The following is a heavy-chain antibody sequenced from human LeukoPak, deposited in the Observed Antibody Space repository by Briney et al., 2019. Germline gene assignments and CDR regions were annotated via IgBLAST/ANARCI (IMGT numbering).Heavy chain of an antibody. CDR1: GFTFSSYE. CDR3: ARALLWFGELFN. J-gene: IGHJ4*02. D-gene: IGHD3-10*01. Sequence: GGSLRLSCAASGFTFSSYEMNWVRQAPGKGLEWVSYISSSGSTIYYADSVKGGFTICRDNAKNSLYLQMNSLRAEDTAVYYCARALLWFGELFNWGQGTLVTVSS. V-gene: IGHV3-48*03. CDR2: ISSSGSTI.